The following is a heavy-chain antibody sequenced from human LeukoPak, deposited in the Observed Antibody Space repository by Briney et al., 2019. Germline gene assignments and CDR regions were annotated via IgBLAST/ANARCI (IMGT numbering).Heavy chain of an antibody. J-gene: IGHJ4*02. D-gene: IGHD6-13*01. CDR1: GGSISRGSYY. Sequence: SQTLSLTCTVSGGSISRGSYYWRWIRQPAGKGLEWIGRIYTSGSTNYNPSLKSRVTISVDTSKNQFSLKLSSVTAADTAVYYCAYSSSWYPPYYYWGQGTLVTVSS. CDR2: IYTSGST. CDR3: AYSSSWYPPYYY. V-gene: IGHV4-61*02.